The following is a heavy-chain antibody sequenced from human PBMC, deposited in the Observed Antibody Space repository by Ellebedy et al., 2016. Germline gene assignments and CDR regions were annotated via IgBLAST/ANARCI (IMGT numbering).Heavy chain of an antibody. J-gene: IGHJ3*01. V-gene: IGHV4-59*02. CDR2: VFHTGTT. Sequence: SETLTLTCNVSGGSVSSDYWNWIRRPPGKGLEWIGYVFHTGTTNYNPSLKSRVTMSVDTSKSQFSLRLTSVTAADTAVYYCAKWNGGWYAFEVWGQGTMVTVSS. D-gene: IGHD6-19*01. CDR3: AKWNGGWYAFEV. CDR1: GGSVSSDY.